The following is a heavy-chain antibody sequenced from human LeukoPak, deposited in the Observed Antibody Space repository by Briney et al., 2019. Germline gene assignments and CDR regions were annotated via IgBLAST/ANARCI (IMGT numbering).Heavy chain of an antibody. CDR1: GFTFSSYA. Sequence: PGGSLRLSCAASGFTFSSYAMSWVRQAPGRGLEWVSALIGSGVSTSYADSMKGRFTISRDNSKNTLYLHMNSLKAEDTAVYYCAKRDGSGYYYFDYWGQGTLVTVSS. V-gene: IGHV3-23*01. J-gene: IGHJ4*02. D-gene: IGHD3-22*01. CDR2: LIGSGVST. CDR3: AKRDGSGYYYFDY.